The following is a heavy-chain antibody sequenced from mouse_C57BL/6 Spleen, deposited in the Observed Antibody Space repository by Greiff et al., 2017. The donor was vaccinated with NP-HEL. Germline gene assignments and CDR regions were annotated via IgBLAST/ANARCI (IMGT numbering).Heavy chain of an antibody. Sequence: EVKVVESEGGLVQPGSSMKLSCTASGFTFSDYYMAWVRQVPEKGLEWVANINYDGSSTYYLDSLKSRFIISRDNAKNILYLQMSSLKSEDTATYYCARGLHYYGSYFDYWGQGTTLTVSS. CDR1: GFTFSDYY. CDR2: INYDGSST. V-gene: IGHV5-16*01. J-gene: IGHJ2*01. D-gene: IGHD1-1*01. CDR3: ARGLHYYGSYFDY.